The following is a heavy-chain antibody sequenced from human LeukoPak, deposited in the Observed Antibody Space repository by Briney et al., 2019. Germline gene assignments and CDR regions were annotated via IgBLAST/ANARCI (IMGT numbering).Heavy chain of an antibody. V-gene: IGHV3-21*01. J-gene: IGHJ4*02. D-gene: IGHD6-19*01. Sequence: GGSLRLSCAASGFTFSTYNMNWVRQTPGKGLEWVSSISSSSSYMYYADSVKGRFTISRDNAKNSLYLQMNSLRAEDTAVYYCARDLGGDYSSGWYADYWGQGTLVTVSS. CDR2: ISSSSSYM. CDR3: ARDLGGDYSSGWYADY. CDR1: GFTFSTYN.